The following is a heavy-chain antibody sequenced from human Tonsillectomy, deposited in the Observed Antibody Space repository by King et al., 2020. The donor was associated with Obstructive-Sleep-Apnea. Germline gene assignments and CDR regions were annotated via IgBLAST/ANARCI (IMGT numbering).Heavy chain of an antibody. J-gene: IGHJ4*02. CDR2: ISAYNGNT. V-gene: IGHV1-18*01. CDR1: AYTFTNYG. D-gene: IGHD3-3*02. Sequence: QLVQSGTEVKKPGASVKVSCKASAYTFTNYGISWVRQAPGQGLEWMGWISAYNGNTNYAQKVQGRVTMTTDTSTSTAYMELRRLRSDDTAVYYCAKDSGIFDRYFDYWGQGTLVTVSS. CDR3: AKDSGIFDRYFDY.